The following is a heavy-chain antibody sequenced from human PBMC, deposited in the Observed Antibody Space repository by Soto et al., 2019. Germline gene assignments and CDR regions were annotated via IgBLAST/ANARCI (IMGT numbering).Heavy chain of an antibody. V-gene: IGHV1-18*01. J-gene: IGHJ4*02. Sequence: GVSVKPSSEDPRVANTCYALSWARQAHGQGLEWMGWISAYNGNTNYAQKLQGRVTMTTDTSTSTAYMELRSLRSDDTAVYYCARGGNEWELLIPDYWGQGTLVTVSS. CDR2: ISAYNGNT. CDR3: ARGGNEWELLIPDY. CDR1: RVANTCYA. D-gene: IGHD1-26*01.